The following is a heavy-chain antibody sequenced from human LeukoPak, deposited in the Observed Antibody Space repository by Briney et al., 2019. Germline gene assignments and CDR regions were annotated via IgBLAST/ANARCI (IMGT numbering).Heavy chain of an antibody. CDR1: GGSISSGSYY. CDR2: IYTSGST. V-gene: IGHV4-61*02. D-gene: IGHD2-2*01. J-gene: IGHJ4*02. Sequence: SQTLSLTCTVSGGSISSGSYYWSWIRQPAGKGLEWIGRIYTSGSTNYNPSLKSRVTISVDTSKNQFSLQLSSVTAADTAVYYCARGVHCSSTSCYPSFDYWGQGTLVTVSS. CDR3: ARGVHCSSTSCYPSFDY.